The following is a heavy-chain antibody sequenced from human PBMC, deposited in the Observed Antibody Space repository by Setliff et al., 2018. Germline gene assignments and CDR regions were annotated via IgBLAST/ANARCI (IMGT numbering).Heavy chain of an antibody. D-gene: IGHD3-16*01. CDR3: TTDPSPTFGGVIGAAFDF. CDR2: IKGKNDGLAT. Sequence: GGSLRLSCAASGFTFSTAWMNWVRQAPGKGLEWVGRIKGKNDGLATDYAAPVKGRFTISRDDSKNTLYLQMNSLKTEDTDVYYCTTDPSPTFGGVIGAAFDFWGQGTMVTVSS. V-gene: IGHV3-15*07. J-gene: IGHJ3*01. CDR1: GFTFSTAW.